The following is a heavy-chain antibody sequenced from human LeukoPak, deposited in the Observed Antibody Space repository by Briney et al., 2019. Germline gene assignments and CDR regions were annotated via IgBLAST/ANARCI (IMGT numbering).Heavy chain of an antibody. CDR3: AKGLRWEPPRRGGGFEGYFDY. Sequence: GGSLRLSCAVSGFTLSNYDIYWIRQAPGKGLEWATFIRYDGSNQYYADSVKGRFTISRDNSKNTVFLQMNSLRIEDTAVYYCAKGLRWEPPRRGGGFEGYFDYWGQGTLVTVSS. J-gene: IGHJ4*02. CDR1: GFTLSNYD. CDR2: IRYDGSNQ. V-gene: IGHV3-30*02. D-gene: IGHD1-26*01.